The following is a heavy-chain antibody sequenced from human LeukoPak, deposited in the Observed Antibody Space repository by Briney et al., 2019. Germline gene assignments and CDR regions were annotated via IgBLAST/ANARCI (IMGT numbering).Heavy chain of an antibody. D-gene: IGHD3-10*01. CDR1: GGSISSYY. CDR3: ARTPEGFGDLSDYYYYGMDV. Sequence: SETLSLTCTVSGGSISSYYWSWIRQPPGKGLEWIGYIYYSGSTNYNPSLKSRVTISVDTSKNQFSLKLSSVTAADTAVYYCARTPEGFGDLSDYYYYGMDVWGQGTTVTVSS. V-gene: IGHV4-59*01. J-gene: IGHJ6*02. CDR2: IYYSGST.